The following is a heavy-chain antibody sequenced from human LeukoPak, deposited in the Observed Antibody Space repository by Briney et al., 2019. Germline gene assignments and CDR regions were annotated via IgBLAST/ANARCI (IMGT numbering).Heavy chain of an antibody. V-gene: IGHV3-30-3*01. CDR1: GFMFSSYA. D-gene: IGHD3-16*01. CDR2: ISYDGSNK. CDR3: AREGDVDPCIDY. J-gene: IGHJ4*02. Sequence: GRSLRLSCAASGFMFSSYAMHWVRQAPGEGLEWVAVISYDGSNKYYAESVKGRFTISRDNSKNTLYLQMNSLRAEDTAVYYCAREGDVDPCIDYWGQGTLVTVSS.